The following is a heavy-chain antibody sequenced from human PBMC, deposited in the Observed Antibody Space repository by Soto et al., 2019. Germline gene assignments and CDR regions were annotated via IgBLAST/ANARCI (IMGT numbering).Heavy chain of an antibody. CDR2: IYYSGST. CDR1: GGSISSGGYY. CDR3: ARARLAYYDYIWGEPRGGFVDY. Sequence: QVQLQESGPGLVKPSQTLSLTCTVSGGSISSGGYYWSWIRQHPGKGLEWIGYIYYSGSTYYNPSIKGRVTISVDTSKNQFSLKLSSVTAADTAVYYCARARLAYYDYIWGEPRGGFVDYWGQGTLVTVSS. D-gene: IGHD3-16*01. V-gene: IGHV4-31*03. J-gene: IGHJ4*02.